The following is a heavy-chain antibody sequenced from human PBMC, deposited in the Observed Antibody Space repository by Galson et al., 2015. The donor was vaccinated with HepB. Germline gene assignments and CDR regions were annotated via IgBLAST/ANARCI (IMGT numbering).Heavy chain of an antibody. CDR3: ARSFSNYGDYRGYYYGMDV. J-gene: IGHJ6*02. D-gene: IGHD4-17*01. CDR1: GFTFSTYA. V-gene: IGHV3-30*04. Sequence: SLRLSCAASGFTFSTYAMHWVRQAPGKGLEWVAVISYDGSNKYYADSVKGRFTISRDNSKNTLYLQMNSLRAEDTAVYYCARSFSNYGDYRGYYYGMDVWGQGTTVTVSS. CDR2: ISYDGSNK.